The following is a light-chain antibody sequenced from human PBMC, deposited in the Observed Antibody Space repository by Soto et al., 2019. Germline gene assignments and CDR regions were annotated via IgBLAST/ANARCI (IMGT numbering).Light chain of an antibody. CDR1: SSDVGGYNY. Sequence: QPVLTQPASVSGSPGQSITISCTGTSSDVGGYNYVSWYQQHPGKAPKLMIYDVSNRPSGVSNRFSGPKSGNTASLTISGLQAEDEADYYCSSYTSSSTKVFGTGTKLTVL. CDR3: SSYTSSSTKV. J-gene: IGLJ1*01. V-gene: IGLV2-14*01. CDR2: DVS.